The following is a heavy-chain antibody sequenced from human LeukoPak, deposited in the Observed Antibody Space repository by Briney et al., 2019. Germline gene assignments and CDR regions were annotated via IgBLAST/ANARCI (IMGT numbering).Heavy chain of an antibody. CDR2: INPSGGST. V-gene: IGHV1-46*01. Sequence: GASVKVSCKASGYTFTGYYMHWVRQAPGQGLEWMGIINPSGGSTSYAQKFQGRVTMTRDTSMSTVYMELSSLRSEDTAVYYCARDPYGGNSYYYYYYMDVWGKGTTVTISS. J-gene: IGHJ6*03. D-gene: IGHD4-23*01. CDR1: GYTFTGYY. CDR3: ARDPYGGNSYYYYYYMDV.